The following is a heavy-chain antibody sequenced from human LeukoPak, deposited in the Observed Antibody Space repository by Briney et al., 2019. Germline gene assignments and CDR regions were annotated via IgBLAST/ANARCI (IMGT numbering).Heavy chain of an antibody. Sequence: GASVKVSCKASGYTFTSYGISWVRQAPGQGLEWMGWISAYNGNTNYAQKFQGRVTITADESTSTAYMELSSLRSEDTAVYYCARSSSGWPIDYWGQGTLVTVSS. CDR3: ARSSSGWPIDY. V-gene: IGHV1-18*01. J-gene: IGHJ4*02. D-gene: IGHD6-19*01. CDR2: ISAYNGNT. CDR1: GYTFTSYG.